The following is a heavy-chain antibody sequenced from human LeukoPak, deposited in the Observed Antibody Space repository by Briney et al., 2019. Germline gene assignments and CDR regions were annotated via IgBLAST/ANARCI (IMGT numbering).Heavy chain of an antibody. V-gene: IGHV3-15*01. D-gene: IGHD6-13*01. Sequence: PGGSLRLSCAASGFTFGNTWMSWVRPATGKGLEWVGHVKSKVDGGTIEYAAPVQGRFTISKDDSRSTLYLQMNSLKSEDTAVYYCSTSRGWQQLASWGQRTLVTVSS. CDR2: VKSKVDGGTI. J-gene: IGHJ5*02. CDR1: GFTFGNTW. CDR3: STSRGWQQLAS.